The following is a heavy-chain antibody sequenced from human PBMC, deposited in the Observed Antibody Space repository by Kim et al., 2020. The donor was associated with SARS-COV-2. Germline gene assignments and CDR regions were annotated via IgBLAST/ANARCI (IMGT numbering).Heavy chain of an antibody. CDR1: GYGFTGFH. D-gene: IGHD3-10*01. V-gene: IGHV1-8*01. J-gene: IGHJ6*02. CDR3: ARGVTAGVDV. Sequence: ASVKVSCKSSGYGFTGFHINWVRQSTGQGLEWMGWLSPETGKTSYAQKFQGRVSLTRDIAISESYMELSGLTSEDTAVYYCARGVTAGVDVWGQGTTVTV. CDR2: LSPETGKT.